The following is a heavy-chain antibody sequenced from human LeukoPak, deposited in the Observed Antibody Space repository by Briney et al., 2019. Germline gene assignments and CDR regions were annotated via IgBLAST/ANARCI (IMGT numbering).Heavy chain of an antibody. J-gene: IGHJ6*03. V-gene: IGHV4-34*01. CDR2: INDGGDT. Sequence: PSDPLSLTCGLYGGSLSVYDWSWARQPPGKGLEWLGYINDGGDTNYNPSLKSRVPISVDTSKNHVSLEVRSMTAADTAVYDCARGLGWKVATMGLFFMDVWGEGTTVTVSS. CDR3: ARGLGWKVATMGLFFMDV. CDR1: GGSLSVYD. D-gene: IGHD5-24*01.